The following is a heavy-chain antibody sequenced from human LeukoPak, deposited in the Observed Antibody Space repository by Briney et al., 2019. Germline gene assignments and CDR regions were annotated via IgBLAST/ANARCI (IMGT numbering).Heavy chain of an antibody. CDR1: GGTSSSYA. J-gene: IGHJ3*02. V-gene: IGHV1-69*13. CDR2: IIPIFGTA. CDR3: ARDLSTEIVVVPAAPRAFDI. Sequence: SVKVSCKASGGTSSSYAISWVRQAPGQGLEWMGGIIPIFGTANYAQKFQGRVTITADESTGTAYMELSSLRSEDTAVYYCARDLSTEIVVVPAAPRAFDIWGQGTMVTVSS. D-gene: IGHD2-2*01.